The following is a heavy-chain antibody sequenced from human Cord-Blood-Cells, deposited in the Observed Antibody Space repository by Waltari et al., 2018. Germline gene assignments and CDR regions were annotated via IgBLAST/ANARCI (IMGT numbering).Heavy chain of an antibody. CDR3: AKGGIAAADAFDI. CDR1: GFTLDDYT. CDR2: ISWDGGST. D-gene: IGHD6-13*01. Sequence: EVQLVESGGVVVQPGGSLRLSCAASGFTLDDYTMHWVRQAPGKGLEWVSLISWDGGSTYYADSVKGRFTISRDNSKNSLYLQMNSLRTEDTALYYCAKGGIAAADAFDIWGQGTMVTVSS. V-gene: IGHV3-43*01. J-gene: IGHJ3*02.